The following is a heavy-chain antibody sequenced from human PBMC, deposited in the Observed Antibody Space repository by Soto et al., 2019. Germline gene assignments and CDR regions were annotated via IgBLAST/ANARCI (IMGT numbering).Heavy chain of an antibody. CDR1: GYTFTSYG. Sequence: GASVKVSCKASGYTFTSYGISWVRQAPGQGLEWMGWISAYNGNTNYAQKLQGRVTMTTDTSTSTAYMELRSLRSDDTAVYYCARAIGLRFLEWPGCGLAFWGQGTTVTVS. CDR3: ARAIGLRFLEWPGCGLAF. CDR2: ISAYNGNT. D-gene: IGHD3-3*01. J-gene: IGHJ6*02. V-gene: IGHV1-18*01.